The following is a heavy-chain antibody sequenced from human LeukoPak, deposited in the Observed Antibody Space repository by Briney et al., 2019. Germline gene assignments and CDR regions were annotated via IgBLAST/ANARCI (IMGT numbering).Heavy chain of an antibody. CDR2: ISAGGTTR. J-gene: IGHJ4*02. V-gene: IGHV3-23*01. CDR3: AKADPGTGAFDN. D-gene: IGHD1-1*01. Sequence: GGSLRLSCPASGFTFSSYAMSWVRQAPGKGLEWVSAISAGGTTRYYADFVKGRFTVSRDNSKNTLYLQLTSLRAEDTAIFYCAKADPGTGAFDNWGQGTLVTVSS. CDR1: GFTFSSYA.